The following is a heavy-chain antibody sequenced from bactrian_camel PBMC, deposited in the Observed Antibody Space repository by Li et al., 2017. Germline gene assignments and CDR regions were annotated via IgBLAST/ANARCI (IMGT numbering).Heavy chain of an antibody. Sequence: QLVESGGGLVQPGGSLRLSCAASGFTFNNYWMYWVRQAPGKGLEWVSAIDSGGATTYYADSVKGRFTISRDNAKNTVYLQMNSLKPEDTAVYYCARSYYLGLRGDNYWGQGTQVTVS. V-gene: IGHV3S25*01. D-gene: IGHD2*01. CDR1: GFTFNNYW. CDR2: IDSGGATT. J-gene: IGHJ4*01. CDR3: ARSYYLGLRGDNY.